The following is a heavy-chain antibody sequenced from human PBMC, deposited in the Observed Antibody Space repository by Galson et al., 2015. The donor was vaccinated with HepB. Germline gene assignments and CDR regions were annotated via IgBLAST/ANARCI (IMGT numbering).Heavy chain of an antibody. Sequence: SLRLSCAASGFTFSRYGMHWVRQAPGKGLEWVAVISYDGSNKYYADSVKGRFTISRDNSKNTLYLQMNSLRAEDTAVYYCAKGQGFLEWLLWYWGQGTLVTVSS. CDR1: GFTFSRYG. D-gene: IGHD3-3*01. V-gene: IGHV3-30*18. CDR3: AKGQGFLEWLLWY. CDR2: ISYDGSNK. J-gene: IGHJ4*02.